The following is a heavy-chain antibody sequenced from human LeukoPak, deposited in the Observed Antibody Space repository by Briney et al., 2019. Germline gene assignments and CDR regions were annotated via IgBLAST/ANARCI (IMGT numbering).Heavy chain of an antibody. CDR2: ISSSGGTL. V-gene: IGHV3-11*04. Sequence: GGSLRLSCAASGFTFSDYYMSWIRQAPGKGLEWVSFISSSGGTLYYANSVKGRFTISRDNAKNSLYLQMNSLRVEDTAVYYCASQSFARFDPWGQGTLVTVSS. CDR3: ASQSFARFDP. J-gene: IGHJ5*02. D-gene: IGHD3-16*01. CDR1: GFTFSDYY.